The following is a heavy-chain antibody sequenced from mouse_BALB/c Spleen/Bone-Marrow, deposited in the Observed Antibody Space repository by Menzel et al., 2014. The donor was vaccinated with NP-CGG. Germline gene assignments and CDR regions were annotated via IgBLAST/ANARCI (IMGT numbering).Heavy chain of an antibody. D-gene: IGHD1-1*02. CDR3: ARDKGGILFDY. J-gene: IGHJ2*01. Sequence: VKVVESGGGLVQPGGSLRLSCATSGFTFTDYYMNWVRQPPGKALEWLGFIRNKANGYTTEYSASVKGRFTISRDNSQSILYLQMNTLRAEDSATYYCARDKGGILFDYWGQGTTLTVSS. CDR1: GFTFTDYY. V-gene: IGHV7-3*02. CDR2: IRNKANGYTT.